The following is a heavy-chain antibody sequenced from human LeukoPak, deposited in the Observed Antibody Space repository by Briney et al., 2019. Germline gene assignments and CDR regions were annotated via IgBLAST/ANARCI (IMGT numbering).Heavy chain of an antibody. J-gene: IGHJ4*02. CDR2: IYYSGST. V-gene: IGHV4-30-4*07. CDR1: GGSISSGGYS. D-gene: IGHD3-10*01. Sequence: SETLSLTCAVSGGSISSGGYSWSWIRQPPGKGLEWIGYIYYSGSTYYNPSLKSRVTISVDTSKNQFSLKLSSVTAADTAVYYCARNYYGSGDVDYWGQGTLVTVSS. CDR3: ARNYYGSGDVDY.